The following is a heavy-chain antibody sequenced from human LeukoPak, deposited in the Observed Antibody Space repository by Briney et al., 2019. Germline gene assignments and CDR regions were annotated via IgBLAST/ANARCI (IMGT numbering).Heavy chain of an antibody. Sequence: GGSLRLSCAASGFNFANHAMSWVRQTPGKGLEWVSAISGGGDITYYADSVTGRFTISRDNSKDTLFLQMHSLRPGDTAVYYCVREDTPATADWGQGTLVTISS. CDR2: ISGGGDIT. V-gene: IGHV3-23*01. CDR3: VREDTPATAD. J-gene: IGHJ4*02. D-gene: IGHD2-15*01. CDR1: GFNFANHA.